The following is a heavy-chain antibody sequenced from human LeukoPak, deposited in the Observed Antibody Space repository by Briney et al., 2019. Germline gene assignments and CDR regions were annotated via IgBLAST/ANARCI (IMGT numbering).Heavy chain of an antibody. Sequence: SETLSLTCTVSGGSISSYYWSWIRQPPGKGLEWIGYIYTSGSTNYNPSLKSRVTISVDTSKNQFSLKLSSVTAADTAVYYCARDLGVPAANNWFDPWGQGALVTVSS. D-gene: IGHD2-2*01. J-gene: IGHJ5*02. CDR1: GGSISSYY. CDR3: ARDLGVPAANNWFDP. CDR2: IYTSGST. V-gene: IGHV4-4*09.